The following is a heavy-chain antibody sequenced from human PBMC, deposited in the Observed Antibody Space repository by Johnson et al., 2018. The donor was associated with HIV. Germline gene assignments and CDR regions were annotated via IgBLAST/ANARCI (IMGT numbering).Heavy chain of an antibody. V-gene: IGHV3-15*01. CDR3: TTEGDAFDI. Sequence: VQLVESGGGLVQPGGSLRLSCAASGLTVSGNYMNWVRQAPGKGLEWVGRLKSKVDGGTTDYAAPVKDRFTISRDDSKNTLYLQMSSLRTEDAAVYYCTTEGDAFDIWGQGTMVTVSS. CDR2: LKSKVDGGTT. J-gene: IGHJ3*02. CDR1: GLTVSGNY.